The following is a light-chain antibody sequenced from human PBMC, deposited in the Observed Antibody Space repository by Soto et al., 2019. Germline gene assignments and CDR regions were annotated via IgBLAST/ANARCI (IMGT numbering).Light chain of an antibody. CDR3: AAWDDSLNGRV. J-gene: IGLJ1*01. CDR1: NSNIGSNT. V-gene: IGLV1-44*01. CDR2: YDN. Sequence: QSVLTQPPSASGTPGQGVTISCSGSNSNIGSNTVNCYQHLPGTAPKLLIYYDNLRPSGVPDRISGSKSGTSASLAISGLQSDDEADYYCAAWDDSLNGRVFGTGTKVTAL.